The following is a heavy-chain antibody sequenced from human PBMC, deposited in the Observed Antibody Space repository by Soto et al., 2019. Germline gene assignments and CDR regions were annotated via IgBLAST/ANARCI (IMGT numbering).Heavy chain of an antibody. J-gene: IGHJ4*02. Sequence: QVQLVQSGAEVKKPGASVKVSCKASGYTFTSYGISWVRQAPGQGLEWMGWISTYNGNTKYAQKLQGRVTMTTDTSTTTAHMELRRPRSDDPAAYYWAREPNYFDYWGQGTLVTVSS. CDR3: AREPNYFDY. CDR1: GYTFTSYG. CDR2: ISTYNGNT. V-gene: IGHV1-18*01.